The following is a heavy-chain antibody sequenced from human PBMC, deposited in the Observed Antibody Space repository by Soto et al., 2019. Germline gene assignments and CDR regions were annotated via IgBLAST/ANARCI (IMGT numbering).Heavy chain of an antibody. CDR1: GGSISGYS. J-gene: IGHJ1*01. CDR3: ARGGDYEG. Sequence: QVQLRQWGAGLLKPSETLSLTCAVYGGSISGYSWTWVRQPPGKGLECIGEINQSGSTNYNPSRKSRVTISIDTSKKQFSLNLRSVTAADTAVYYCARGGDYEGWGQGTLVTVSS. CDR2: INQSGST. D-gene: IGHD4-17*01. V-gene: IGHV4-34*01.